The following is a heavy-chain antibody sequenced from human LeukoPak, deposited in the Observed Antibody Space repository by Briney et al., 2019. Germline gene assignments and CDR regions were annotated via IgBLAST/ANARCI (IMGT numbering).Heavy chain of an antibody. CDR2: IYYSGST. Sequence: TSETLSLTCTVSGDSISSGFYYWGWIRQPPGKGLEWIGSIYYSGSTYYNPSLKSRVTISVDTSKNQFSLKLSSVTAADTAVYYCAVLPSGSYSLFDYWGQGTLVTVSS. V-gene: IGHV4-39*07. CDR1: GDSISSGFYY. D-gene: IGHD1-26*01. J-gene: IGHJ4*02. CDR3: AVLPSGSYSLFDY.